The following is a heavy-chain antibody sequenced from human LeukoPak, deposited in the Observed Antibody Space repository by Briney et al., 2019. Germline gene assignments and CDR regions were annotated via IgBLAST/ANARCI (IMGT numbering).Heavy chain of an antibody. CDR1: GFTFSSYA. V-gene: IGHV3-30*01. J-gene: IGHJ3*02. Sequence: GRSLRLSCAASGFTFSSYAMHWDRQAPGKGLEWVAVISYDGSNKYYADSVKGRFTISRDNSKNTLYLQMNSLRAEDTAVYYCARGALRGSAFDIWGQGTMVTVSS. CDR3: ARGALRGSAFDI. D-gene: IGHD3-10*01. CDR2: ISYDGSNK.